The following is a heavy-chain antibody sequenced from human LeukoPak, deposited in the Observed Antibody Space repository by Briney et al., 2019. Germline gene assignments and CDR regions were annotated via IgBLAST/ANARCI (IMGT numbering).Heavy chain of an antibody. D-gene: IGHD6-13*01. CDR1: GGSISSGSYY. CDR3: ARHGAIAGAFDF. V-gene: IGHV4-39*01. CDR2: IYFSGGT. J-gene: IGHJ4*02. Sequence: SETLSLTCSVTGGSISSGSYYWGWIRQPPGKGLEWIGSIYFSGGTYYNPSFKSRVTISVDTSKNQFSLKLSSVTAADTAVYHCARHGAIAGAFDFWGQGTQVTVSS.